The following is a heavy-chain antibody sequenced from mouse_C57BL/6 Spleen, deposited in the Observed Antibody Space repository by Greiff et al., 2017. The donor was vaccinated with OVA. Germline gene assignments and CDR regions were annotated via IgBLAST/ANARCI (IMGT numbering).Heavy chain of an antibody. V-gene: IGHV1-52*01. Sequence: VQLQQPGAELVRPGSSVKLSCKASGYTFTSYWMHWVKQRPIQGLEWIGNIDPSDSETHYNQKFKDKATLTVDKSSSTAYMQLSILTSEDSAVYYCARTSSGYLYYAMDYWGQGTSVTVSS. CDR1: GYTFTSYW. D-gene: IGHD3-2*02. CDR3: ARTSSGYLYYAMDY. CDR2: IDPSDSET. J-gene: IGHJ4*01.